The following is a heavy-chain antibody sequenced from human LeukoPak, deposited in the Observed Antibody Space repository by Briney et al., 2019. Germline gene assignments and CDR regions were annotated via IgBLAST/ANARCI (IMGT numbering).Heavy chain of an antibody. CDR1: GYTFTSYG. V-gene: IGHV1-18*01. CDR2: ISAYNGNT. J-gene: IGHJ4*02. CDR3: ARGYGVIGLPEYYFDY. D-gene: IGHD3-16*02. Sequence: ASVKVSCKASGYTFTSYGISWVRQAPGQGLEWMGWISAYNGNTNYAQKFQGRVTMTTDTSTSTAYMELRSLRSDDTAVYYCARGYGVIGLPEYYFDYWGQGTLVTVSS.